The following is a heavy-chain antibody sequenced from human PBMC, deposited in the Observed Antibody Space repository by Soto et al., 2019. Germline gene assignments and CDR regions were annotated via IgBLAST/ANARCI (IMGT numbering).Heavy chain of an antibody. Sequence: SETLSLTCAVYGGSFSGYYWSWIRQPPGKGLEWIGEINHSGSTNYNPSLKSRVTISVDTSKNQFSLKLSSVTAADTAVYYCARIRYYYYYMDVWGKGTTVTVS. CDR3: ARIRYYYYYMDV. CDR2: INHSGST. J-gene: IGHJ6*03. CDR1: GGSFSGYY. V-gene: IGHV4-34*01.